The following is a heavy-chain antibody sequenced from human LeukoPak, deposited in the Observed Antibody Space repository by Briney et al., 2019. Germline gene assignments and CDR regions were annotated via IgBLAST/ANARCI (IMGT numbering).Heavy chain of an antibody. D-gene: IGHD5-18*01. CDR3: ARDVEIRLWLQPSWFDP. V-gene: IGHV3-21*01. CDR2: ISSSSSYI. CDR1: GFTFSSYS. J-gene: IGHJ5*02. Sequence: PGGSLRLSCAASGFTFSSYSMNWVRQAPGKGLEWVSSISSSSSYIYYADSVKGRFTISRDNAKNSLYLQMNSLRAEDTAVYYCARDVEIRLWLQPSWFDPWGQGTLVTVSS.